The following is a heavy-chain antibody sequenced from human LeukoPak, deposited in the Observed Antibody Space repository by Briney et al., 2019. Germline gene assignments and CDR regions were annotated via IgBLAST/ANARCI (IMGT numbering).Heavy chain of an antibody. CDR2: ISSSSSYI. CDR1: GFTFSSYW. Sequence: GGSLRLSCEASGFTFSSYWMSWVRQAPGKGLEWVSCISSSSSYIYYADSVKGRFTISRDNAKNSLYLQMNSLRAEDTAVYYCARAHNWKYGSFDFWGQGTLVTVSS. CDR3: ARAHNWKYGSFDF. V-gene: IGHV3-21*01. J-gene: IGHJ4*02. D-gene: IGHD1-7*01.